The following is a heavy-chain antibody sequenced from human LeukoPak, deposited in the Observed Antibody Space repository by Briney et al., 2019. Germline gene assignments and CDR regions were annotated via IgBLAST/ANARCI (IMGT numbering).Heavy chain of an antibody. D-gene: IGHD4-23*01. Sequence: SETLSLTCTVSGGSISSYYWSWIGQPPGKGLEWIGYIYYSGSTNYNPSLKSRVTISVDTSKNQFSLKLSSVTAADTAVYYCARDGGYGGNFDYWGQGTLVTVSS. V-gene: IGHV4-59*01. CDR3: ARDGGYGGNFDY. CDR2: IYYSGST. CDR1: GGSISSYY. J-gene: IGHJ4*02.